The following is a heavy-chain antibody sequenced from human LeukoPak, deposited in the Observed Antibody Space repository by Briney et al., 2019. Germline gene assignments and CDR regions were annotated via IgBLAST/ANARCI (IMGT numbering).Heavy chain of an antibody. CDR1: GGSFSGYY. V-gene: IGHV4-34*01. D-gene: IGHD6-19*01. Sequence: TSATLSLTCAVYGGSFSGYYWSWIRQPPGKGLEWIGEINHSGSTNYNPSLKSRATISVDTSKNQFSLKLSSVTAADTAVYYCARGHLLYSSGWYRYWGQGTLVTVSS. J-gene: IGHJ4*02. CDR2: INHSGST. CDR3: ARGHLLYSSGWYRY.